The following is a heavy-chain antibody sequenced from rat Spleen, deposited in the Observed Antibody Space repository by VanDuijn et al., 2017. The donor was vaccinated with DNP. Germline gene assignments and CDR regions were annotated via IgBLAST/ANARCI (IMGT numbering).Heavy chain of an antibody. J-gene: IGHJ4*01. CDR1: GFTFSNYG. Sequence: EVQLVESGGGFVQPGRSLKLSCAASGFTFSNYGMAWVRQAPTKGLEWVASITNSGGSIYYRDSLKGRITISRDNAKTTLYLQMDSLRSEDTATYYFPTGAGSPWGQGTSVTVSS. CDR3: PTGAGSP. V-gene: IGHV5S13*01. D-gene: IGHD1-4*01. CDR2: ITNSGGSI.